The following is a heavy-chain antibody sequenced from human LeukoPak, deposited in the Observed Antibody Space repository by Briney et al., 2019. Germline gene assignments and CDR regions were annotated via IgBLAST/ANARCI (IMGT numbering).Heavy chain of an antibody. V-gene: IGHV3-23*01. CDR2: ITGYGAT. Sequence: PGGSLRLSWAASRFTFSNVAMMWVRQAPGTGLQWVSTITGYGATFYADSVRGRFTIFRDTSMNTLFLQMNSLGAEDTAVYYCAKGAAAGKVDWFDPWGQGTLVTVSS. CDR1: RFTFSNVA. CDR3: AKGAAAGKVDWFDP. J-gene: IGHJ5*02. D-gene: IGHD6-13*01.